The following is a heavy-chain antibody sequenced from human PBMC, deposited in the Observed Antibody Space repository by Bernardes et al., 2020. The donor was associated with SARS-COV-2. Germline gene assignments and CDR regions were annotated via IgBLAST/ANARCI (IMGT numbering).Heavy chain of an antibody. V-gene: IGHV5-51*01. CDR2: IYPGDYDT. CDR3: ARHPTGVSFWYHSDY. D-gene: IGHD3-10*01. J-gene: IGHJ4*02. Sequence: GASLKISSKTSGYNFNNFWIAWVRPMPGKGLEWLGIIYPGDYDTKYSPSFRGQVTISVDRSIATAFLHWTSLQASDSAIYYCARHPTGVSFWYHSDYWGQGTRVTVSS. CDR1: GYNFNNFW.